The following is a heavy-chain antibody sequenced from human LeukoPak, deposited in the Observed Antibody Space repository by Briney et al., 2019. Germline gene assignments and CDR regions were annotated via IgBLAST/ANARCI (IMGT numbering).Heavy chain of an antibody. D-gene: IGHD2-21*02. CDR2: ISSNGGST. Sequence: GGSLSLSCAASGFTFSSYAMRWVRQAPGKGLEYVSAISSNGGSTYYANSVKGRFTISRDNPKNTLYLQMGSLRAEDMAVYYCARGLVVTATHLDYWGQGTLVTVSS. V-gene: IGHV3-64*01. J-gene: IGHJ4*02. CDR1: GFTFSSYA. CDR3: ARGLVVTATHLDY.